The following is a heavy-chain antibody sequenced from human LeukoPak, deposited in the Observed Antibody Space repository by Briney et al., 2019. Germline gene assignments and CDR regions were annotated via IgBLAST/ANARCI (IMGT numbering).Heavy chain of an antibody. V-gene: IGHV3-21*01. CDR3: ARDSAVDCSGGSCYSDFQH. Sequence: GGSLRLSCAASGFTFSSYSMNWVRQAPGKGLEWVSSISSSSSYIYYADSVKGRFTISRDNAKNSLYLQMNNLRAEDTAVYYCARDSAVDCSGGSCYSDFQHWGQGTLVTVSS. J-gene: IGHJ1*01. CDR2: ISSSSSYI. D-gene: IGHD2-15*01. CDR1: GFTFSSYS.